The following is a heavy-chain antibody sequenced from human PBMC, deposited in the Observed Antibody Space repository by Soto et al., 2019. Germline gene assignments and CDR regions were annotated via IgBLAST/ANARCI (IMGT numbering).Heavy chain of an antibody. CDR2: IGPYGNSI. CDR1: GFSFRDYF. CDR3: ARDDYTYGVY. J-gene: IGHJ4*02. Sequence: PGGSLRLSCAAYGFSFRDYFMSWIRQAPGKGLEWVSYIGPYGNSIYYADSVKGRFTISRDDAKRSLYLHMNSLRAEDTAVYYCARDDYTYGVYWGQGSLVTVSS. D-gene: IGHD3-3*01. V-gene: IGHV3-11*01.